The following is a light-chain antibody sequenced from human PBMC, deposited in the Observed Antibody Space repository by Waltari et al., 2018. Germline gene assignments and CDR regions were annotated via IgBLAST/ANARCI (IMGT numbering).Light chain of an antibody. Sequence: ELVLTQSPGTLSLSPGERATLSSRASQSVSGNYLAWYQEKPGQAPRLLIYGASTRATGSPDRFSGSRYGTEFSMTINRLEPEDFAVYYCQQYGSSPRVTFGQGTKLEIK. J-gene: IGKJ2*01. V-gene: IGKV3-20*01. CDR1: QSVSGNY. CDR2: GAS. CDR3: QQYGSSPRVT.